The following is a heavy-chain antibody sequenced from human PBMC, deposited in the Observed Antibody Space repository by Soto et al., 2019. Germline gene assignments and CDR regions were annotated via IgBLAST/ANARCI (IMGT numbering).Heavy chain of an antibody. J-gene: IGHJ6*02. CDR3: AKEPTPGLLYYYYGMDV. D-gene: IGHD2-15*01. Sequence: GGSLRLSCAASGFTFSSYWMHWVRQAPGKGLVWVSRINSDGSSTSYADSVKGRFTISRDNAKNTLYLQMNSLRAEDTAVYYCAKEPTPGLLYYYYGMDVWGQGTTVTVSS. V-gene: IGHV3-74*01. CDR2: INSDGSST. CDR1: GFTFSSYW.